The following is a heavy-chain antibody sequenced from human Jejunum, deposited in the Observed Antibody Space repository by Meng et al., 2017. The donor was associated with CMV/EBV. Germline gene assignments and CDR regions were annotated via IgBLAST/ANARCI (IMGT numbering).Heavy chain of an antibody. V-gene: IGHV3-9*01. J-gene: IGHJ6*02. CDR2: ISWSSGTI. CDR3: TKDRGGYCNAAICDHYGMDV. D-gene: IGHD2-15*01. CDR1: YA. Sequence: YAMHWVRQVPGTGLEWVSGISWSSGTIGYADSVKGRFTISRDNAKNSLYLQMHSLRAEDSALYYCTKDRGGYCNAAICDHYGMDVWGQGTMVTVSS.